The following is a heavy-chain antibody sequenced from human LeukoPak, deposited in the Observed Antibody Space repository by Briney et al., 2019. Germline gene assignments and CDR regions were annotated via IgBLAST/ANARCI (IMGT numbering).Heavy chain of an antibody. CDR2: ISGSGHDI. Sequence: GGSLRLSCAASGFTFSDSYMTWVRQAPGKGVEWVAYISGSGHDINYSESAKGRFTISRDNAKNSLYLQMNSLRAEDTAVYYCARDTRRYYYDSSGYFYHDYYMDVWGKGTTVTVSS. J-gene: IGHJ6*03. V-gene: IGHV3-11*04. D-gene: IGHD3-22*01. CDR1: GFTFSDSY. CDR3: ARDTRRYYYDSSGYFYHDYYMDV.